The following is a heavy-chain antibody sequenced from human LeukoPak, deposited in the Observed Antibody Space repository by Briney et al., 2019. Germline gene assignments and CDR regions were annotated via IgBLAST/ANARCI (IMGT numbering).Heavy chain of an antibody. CDR1: GFTFSSYG. J-gene: IGHJ3*02. D-gene: IGHD1-26*01. CDR2: IRYDGSNK. V-gene: IGHV3-30*02. CDR3: AKDLTGIVGATRGSLQFDI. Sequence: GGSLRLSCAASGFTFSSYGMHWVRQAPGKGLEWVAFIRYDGSNKYYADSVKGRFTISRDNSKNTLYLQMNSLRAEDTAVYYCAKDLTGIVGATRGSLQFDIWGQGTMVTVSS.